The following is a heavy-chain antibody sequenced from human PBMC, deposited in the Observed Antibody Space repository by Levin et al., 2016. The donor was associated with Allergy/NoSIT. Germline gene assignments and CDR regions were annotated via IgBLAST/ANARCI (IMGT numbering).Heavy chain of an antibody. CDR3: ARQGIDDDFWSGYHY. Sequence: ETLSLTCAASGFTFGTYPMTWVRQAPGKGLEWISYISGRSGTIYYADSVKGRFTISRDNAKNSLYLQMNSLRDEDTAVYYCARQGIDDDFWSGYHYWGQGTLVTVSS. CDR2: ISGRSGTI. V-gene: IGHV3-48*02. CDR1: GFTFGTYP. J-gene: IGHJ4*02. D-gene: IGHD3-3*01.